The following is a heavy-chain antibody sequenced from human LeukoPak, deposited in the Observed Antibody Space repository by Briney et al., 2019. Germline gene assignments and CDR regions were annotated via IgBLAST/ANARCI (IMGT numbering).Heavy chain of an antibody. D-gene: IGHD1-26*01. CDR1: GFTFSDYY. J-gene: IGHJ4*02. V-gene: IGHV3-11*01. CDR3: ARRSGSYQADFDY. Sequence: PGVSLRLSCAASGFTFSDYYMSWIRQAPGKGLEWVSYISGSGSTIYYADSVKGRFTISRDNAKNSLYLQMNSLGAEDTAVYYCARRSGSYQADFDYWGQGTLVTVSS. CDR2: ISGSGSTI.